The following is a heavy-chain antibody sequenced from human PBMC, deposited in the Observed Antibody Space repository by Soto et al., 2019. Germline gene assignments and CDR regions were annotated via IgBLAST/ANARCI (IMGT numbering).Heavy chain of an antibody. V-gene: IGHV3-23*01. J-gene: IGHJ4*02. CDR1: GFTFSNYA. CDR2: MSGNGGRI. Sequence: GGSLRLSCAVSGFTFSNYAMTWVRQAPGKGLEWVSLMSGNGGRIVYADSVKGRFTISRDNSKNTLYLQMNSLRLEDTAVYYCVKDPVSGGSGGASFDFWGPAILVTVSS. CDR3: VKDPVSGGSGGASFDF. D-gene: IGHD2-8*02.